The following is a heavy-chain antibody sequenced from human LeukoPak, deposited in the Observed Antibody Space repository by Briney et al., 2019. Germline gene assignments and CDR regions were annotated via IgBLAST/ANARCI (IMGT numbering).Heavy chain of an antibody. CDR1: GFTFSSYS. Sequence: GGSLRLSCAASGFTFSSYSMNWVRQAPGKGLEWVSSISSSSSYMYYADSVKGRFTISRDNAKNSLYLQMNSLRAEDTAVYYCAREGGGNDYWGQGTLVTVSS. D-gene: IGHD4-23*01. J-gene: IGHJ4*02. CDR2: ISSSSSYM. CDR3: AREGGGNDY. V-gene: IGHV3-21*01.